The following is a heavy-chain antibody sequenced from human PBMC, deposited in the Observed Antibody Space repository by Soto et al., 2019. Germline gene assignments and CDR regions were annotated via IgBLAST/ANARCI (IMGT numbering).Heavy chain of an antibody. D-gene: IGHD6-19*01. CDR1: GGSFSGYY. Sequence: SETLSLTCAVYGGSFSGYYWSWIRQPPGKGLEWIGEINHSGSTNYNPSLKSRVTISVDTSKNQFSLKLSSVTAADTAVYYCARGSGSGWSSRWGSPYYFEYWGQGTLVTVSS. CDR2: INHSGST. J-gene: IGHJ4*02. CDR3: ARGSGSGWSSRWGSPYYFEY. V-gene: IGHV4-34*01.